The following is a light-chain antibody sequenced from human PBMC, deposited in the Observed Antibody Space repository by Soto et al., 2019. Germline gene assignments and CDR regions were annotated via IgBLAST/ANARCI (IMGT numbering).Light chain of an antibody. CDR3: QQYNNWPRLT. J-gene: IGKJ1*01. CDR2: KAS. Sequence: DIQMTQSPSTLSASVGDRVTITCRASQTISNMLAWYQQKPGKAPKFLIYKASSLESGVPSRFSGSGSGTEFTLTISSLQSDDFAVYYCQQYNNWPRLTFGQGTKVDIK. CDR1: QTISNM. V-gene: IGKV1-5*03.